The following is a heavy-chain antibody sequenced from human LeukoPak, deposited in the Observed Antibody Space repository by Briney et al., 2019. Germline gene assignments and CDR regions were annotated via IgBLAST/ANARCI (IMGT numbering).Heavy chain of an antibody. CDR3: ARAGNSRDGYNYMDDAFDI. Sequence: SVKVSCKASGGTFSSYAISWVRQAPGQGLEWMGGIIPIFGTANYAQKFQGRVTITADESTSAAYMELSSLRSEDTAVYYCARAGNSRDGYNYMDDAFDIWGQGTMVTVSS. D-gene: IGHD5-24*01. CDR2: IIPIFGTA. V-gene: IGHV1-69*01. J-gene: IGHJ3*02. CDR1: GGTFSSYA.